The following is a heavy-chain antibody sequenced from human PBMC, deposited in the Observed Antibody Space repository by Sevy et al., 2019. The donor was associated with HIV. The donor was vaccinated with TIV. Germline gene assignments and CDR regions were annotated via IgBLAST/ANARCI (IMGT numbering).Heavy chain of an antibody. V-gene: IGHV6-1*01. D-gene: IGHD3-10*01. CDR1: GDSVSTYSAA. CDR3: ARESRWFFFHFDY. Sequence: SQTLSLTCAISGDSVSTYSAAWNWIRQSPSRGLEWLGRTYYKSKWYNDYALSVKSRISINPDTPKNQISLQLNSVTPEATAVYYCARESRWFFFHFDYWGQRTLVTVSS. CDR2: TYYKSKWYN. J-gene: IGHJ4*02.